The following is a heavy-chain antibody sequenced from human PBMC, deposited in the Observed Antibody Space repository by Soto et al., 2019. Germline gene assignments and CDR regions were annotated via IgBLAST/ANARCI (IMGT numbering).Heavy chain of an antibody. D-gene: IGHD3-22*01. CDR1: GFAFSFYG. CDR2: IWDDGSKI. J-gene: IGHJ3*02. Sequence: GSLRLSCAASGFAFSFYGMHWVRQAPGKGLEWVAIIWDDGSKIYYGDSVKGRFTISRDNSKNTLYLQMNSLRAEDTAVYYCARDSSSGPLIWGQGTLLTVS. CDR3: ARDSSSGPLI. V-gene: IGHV3-33*01.